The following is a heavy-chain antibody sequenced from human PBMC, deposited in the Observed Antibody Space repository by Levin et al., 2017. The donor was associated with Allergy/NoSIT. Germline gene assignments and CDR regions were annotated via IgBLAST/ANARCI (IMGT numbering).Heavy chain of an antibody. CDR1: GFTFSNAW. Sequence: GESLKISCAASGFTFSNAWMSWVRQAPGKGLEWVGRIKSKTDGGTTDYAAPVKGRFTISRDDSKNTLYLQMNSLKTEDTAVYYCTSDDYYDSSGYYLNRYAFDIWGQGTMVTVSS. CDR3: TSDDYYDSSGYYLNRYAFDI. J-gene: IGHJ3*02. V-gene: IGHV3-15*01. D-gene: IGHD3-22*01. CDR2: IKSKTDGGTT.